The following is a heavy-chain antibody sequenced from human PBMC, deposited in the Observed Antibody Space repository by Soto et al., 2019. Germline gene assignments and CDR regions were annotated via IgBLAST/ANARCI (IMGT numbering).Heavy chain of an antibody. CDR2: IWYDGSNK. CDR1: GFTFSSYG. V-gene: IGHV3-33*01. D-gene: IGHD2-2*01. J-gene: IGHJ6*02. CDR3: ARELPAVVPPSHGYGMDV. Sequence: WSLRLSCAASGFTFSSYGMHWVRQAPGKGLEWVAVIWYDGSNKYYADSVKGRFTISRDNSKNTLYLQMNSLRAEDTAVYYCARELPAVVPPSHGYGMDVWGQGITVTVYS.